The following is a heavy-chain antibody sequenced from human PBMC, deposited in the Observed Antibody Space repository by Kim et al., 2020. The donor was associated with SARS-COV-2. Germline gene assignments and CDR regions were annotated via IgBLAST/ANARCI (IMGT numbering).Heavy chain of an antibody. Sequence: SETLSLTCTVSGGSISSYYWSWVRQPPGKGLEWIGYIYYSWSTNYNPSLKSRVTISVDTSKNQFSLKLSSVTAAGTAVYYCARGHKGRLWLGVGDYWGQGTLVTVSS. D-gene: IGHD6-19*01. CDR1: GGSISSYY. V-gene: IGHV4-59*13. CDR3: ARGHKGRLWLGVGDY. CDR2: IYYSWST. J-gene: IGHJ4*02.